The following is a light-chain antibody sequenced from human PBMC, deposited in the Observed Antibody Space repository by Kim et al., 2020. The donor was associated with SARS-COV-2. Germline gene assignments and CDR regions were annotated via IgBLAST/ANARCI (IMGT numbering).Light chain of an antibody. Sequence: GVSISYAGSSSNSGAGYAVHWYQQLPGTAPKLLIFDNTKRPSGVPDRFSGSKSGTSASLAITGLQPEDEADYYCQSYDSSLTGYAFGTGTQLTVL. J-gene: IGLJ1*01. CDR3: QSYDSSLTGYA. CDR1: SSNSGAGYA. CDR2: DNT. V-gene: IGLV1-40*01.